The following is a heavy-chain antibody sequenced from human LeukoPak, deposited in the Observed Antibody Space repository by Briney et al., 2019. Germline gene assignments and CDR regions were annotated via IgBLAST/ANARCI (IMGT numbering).Heavy chain of an antibody. V-gene: IGHV3-48*02. J-gene: IGHJ4*02. CDR2: ISSGSSTT. D-gene: IGHD3-16*01. CDR3: ARGETARVDY. Sequence: GGSLRLSCAASGFTFSTYNMNWVRQAPGKGLEWLSYISSGSSTTYYADSVEGRFTISRDNAKNSPYLQMNSLRDEDTAVYYCARGETARVDYWGQGILVTVSS. CDR1: GFTFSTYN.